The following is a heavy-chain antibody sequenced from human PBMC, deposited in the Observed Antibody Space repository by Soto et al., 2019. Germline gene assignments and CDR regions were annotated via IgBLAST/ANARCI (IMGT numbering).Heavy chain of an antibody. J-gene: IGHJ4*02. CDR2: IKQDGSEK. Sequence: GGSLRLSCAASGFTFSSYWMSWVRQAPGKGLEWVANIKQDGSEKYYVDSVKGRFTISRDNAKNSLYLQMNSLRAEDTAVYYCARGWRGYRPWYFDYWGQGTLVTV. D-gene: IGHD3-3*01. CDR1: GFTFSSYW. CDR3: ARGWRGYRPWYFDY. V-gene: IGHV3-7*03.